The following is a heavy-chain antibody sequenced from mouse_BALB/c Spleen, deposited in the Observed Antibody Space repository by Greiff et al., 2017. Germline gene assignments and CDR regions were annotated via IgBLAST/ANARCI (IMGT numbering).Heavy chain of an antibody. CDR1: GFTFSSYA. CDR2: ISSGGSYT. J-gene: IGHJ2*01. V-gene: IGHV5-9-4*01. CDR3: ARAERDYYGSSYGY. Sequence: EVMLVESGGGLVKPGGSLKLSCAASGFTFSSYAMSWVRQSPEKRLEWVAEISSGGSYTYYPDTVTGRFTISRDNAKNTLYLEMSSLRSEDTAMYYCARAERDYYGSSYGYWGQGTTRTVSS. D-gene: IGHD1-1*01.